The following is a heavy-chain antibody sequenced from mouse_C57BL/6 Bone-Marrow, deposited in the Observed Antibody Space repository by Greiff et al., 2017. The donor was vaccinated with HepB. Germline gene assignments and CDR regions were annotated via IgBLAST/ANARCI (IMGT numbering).Heavy chain of an antibody. CDR2: IDPEDGET. Sequence: EVQLQQSGAELVKPGASVKLSCTASGFNIKDYYMHWVKQRTEQGLEWIGRIDPEDGETKYATKFQGKATITADTSSNTAYLQLSSLTSEDTAVSYWARSIYYYGSSYYYYAMDYWGQGTSVTVSS. CDR3: ARSIYYYGSSYYYYAMDY. J-gene: IGHJ4*01. V-gene: IGHV14-2*01. CDR1: GFNIKDYY. D-gene: IGHD1-1*01.